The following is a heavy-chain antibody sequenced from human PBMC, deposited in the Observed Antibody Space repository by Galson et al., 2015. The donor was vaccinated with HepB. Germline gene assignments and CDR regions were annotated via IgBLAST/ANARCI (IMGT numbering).Heavy chain of an antibody. D-gene: IGHD3-10*01. CDR3: AKDRNSTPPGTYGMDV. V-gene: IGHV3-23*01. CDR1: GFPFSTYS. Sequence: SLRLSCAASGFPFSTYSMSWVRQAPGKGLEWVSAISGSGGTTYYADSVRGRFTISRDNTKRTLYLQMNRLRGEDTALYYCAKDRNSTPPGTYGMDVWGQGTTVTVFS. CDR2: ISGSGGTT. J-gene: IGHJ6*02.